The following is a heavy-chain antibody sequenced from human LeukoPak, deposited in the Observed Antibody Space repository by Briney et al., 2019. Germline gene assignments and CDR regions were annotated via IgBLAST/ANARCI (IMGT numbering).Heavy chain of an antibody. Sequence: GGSLRLSCAASGFTFSSYSMNWVRQAPGKGLEWVSSISSSSSYIYYADSVEGRFTISRDNAKNSLYLQMNSLRAEDTAVYYCARDHYGGDRGGAYYFDYWGQGTLVTVSS. CDR3: ARDHYGGDRGGAYYFDY. D-gene: IGHD4-23*01. CDR2: ISSSSSYI. V-gene: IGHV3-21*01. CDR1: GFTFSSYS. J-gene: IGHJ4*02.